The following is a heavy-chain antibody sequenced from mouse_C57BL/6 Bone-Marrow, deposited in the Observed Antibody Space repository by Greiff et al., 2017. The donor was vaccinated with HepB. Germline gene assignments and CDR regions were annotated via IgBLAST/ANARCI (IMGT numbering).Heavy chain of an antibody. V-gene: IGHV1-69*01. CDR2: IDPSDSYT. CDR3: ARSRYSNYNAMDY. D-gene: IGHD2-5*01. Sequence: VQLQQPGAELVMPGASVKLSCKASGYTFTSYWMHWVKQRPGQGLEWIGEIDPSDSYTNYNQKFKGKSTLTVDKSSSTAYMQLSSLTSEDSAVYYCARSRYSNYNAMDYWGQGTSVTVSS. J-gene: IGHJ4*01. CDR1: GYTFTSYW.